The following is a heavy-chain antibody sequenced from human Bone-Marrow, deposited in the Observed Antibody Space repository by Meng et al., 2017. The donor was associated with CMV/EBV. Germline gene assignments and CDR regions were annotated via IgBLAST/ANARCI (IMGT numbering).Heavy chain of an antibody. V-gene: IGHV4-38-2*02. D-gene: IGHD1-26*01. CDR1: GYSISSGYY. J-gene: IGHJ4*02. CDR2: IYHSGST. Sequence: SETLSLTCTVSGYSISSGYYWGWIRQPPGKGLEWIGSIYHSGSTYYNPSLKSRVTISVDTSTNQFSLKLSSVTAADTAVYYCARGGSPDYWGQGTLVTVSS. CDR3: ARGGSPDY.